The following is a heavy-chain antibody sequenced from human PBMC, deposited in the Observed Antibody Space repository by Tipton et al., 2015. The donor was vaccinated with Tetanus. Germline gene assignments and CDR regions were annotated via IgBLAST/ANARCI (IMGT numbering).Heavy chain of an antibody. D-gene: IGHD2-15*01. Sequence: SGFIFSSYGIHWVRQAPGKGLEWLAVSWYDGTDKYYADSVKGRFTISRDNSKNTLHLQMNSLRAEDTALYYCAREADCSGGSCFSGDFDNWGQGTQVTVSS. J-gene: IGHJ4*02. CDR2: SWYDGTDK. V-gene: IGHV3-33*01. CDR3: AREADCSGGSCFSGDFDN. CDR1: GFIFSSYG.